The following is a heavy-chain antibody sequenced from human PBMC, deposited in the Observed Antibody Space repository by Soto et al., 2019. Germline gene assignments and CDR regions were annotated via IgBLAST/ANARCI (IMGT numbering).Heavy chain of an antibody. V-gene: IGHV4-39*02. J-gene: IGHJ5*02. D-gene: IGHD3-9*01. CDR2: IDYRGST. Sequence: PSETLSLTCTVCGDCIYKSGHYWGWIRQPPGKALEWIGGIDYRGSTLYNPSLRSRITMSIDTSKKFFSLKLTSVSASDTALYYCTRLLTPYDTRGLSWFGLWGQGTLVTVSS. CDR1: GDCIYKSGHY. CDR3: TRLLTPYDTRGLSWFGL.